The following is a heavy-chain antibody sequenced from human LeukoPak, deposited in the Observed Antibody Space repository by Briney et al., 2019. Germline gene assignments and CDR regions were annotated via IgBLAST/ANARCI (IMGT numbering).Heavy chain of an antibody. Sequence: GGSLRLSCAASGFTFSSYWMTWVRQAPGKGLGWVANIKQDGSEKYYVDSVKGRFTISRDNAMNSLYLLMNSLRAEDTAVYYCARVTGGWSFDYWGQGTLVTVSS. V-gene: IGHV3-7*03. D-gene: IGHD6-19*01. CDR3: ARVTGGWSFDY. J-gene: IGHJ4*02. CDR2: IKQDGSEK. CDR1: GFTFSSYW.